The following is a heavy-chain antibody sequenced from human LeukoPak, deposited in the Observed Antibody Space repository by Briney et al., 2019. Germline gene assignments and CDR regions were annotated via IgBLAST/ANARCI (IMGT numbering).Heavy chain of an antibody. CDR3: ARDRDCTGGSCYYVDV. J-gene: IGHJ6*03. D-gene: IGHD2-8*02. Sequence: PSETLSLTCSVSGDSISDYHWTWIRQPAGKALEWIGSIYTSGYTHYRSSLKSRVTISVDTSENQFSLELTSVTAADTAVYYCARDRDCTGGSCYYVDVWGKGTTVTVSS. V-gene: IGHV4-4*07. CDR1: GDSISDYH. CDR2: IYTSGYT.